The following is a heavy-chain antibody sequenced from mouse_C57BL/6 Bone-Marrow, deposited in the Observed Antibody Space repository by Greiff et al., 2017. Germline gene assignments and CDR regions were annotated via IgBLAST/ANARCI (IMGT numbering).Heavy chain of an antibody. CDR1: GYAFSSYW. Sequence: QVQLKESGAELVKPGASVKISCKASGYAFSSYWMNWVKQRPGKGLEWIGQIYPGDGGTNYNGKFKGKATLTADKSSRTAYMQLSSLTSEDSAVYFCARRGLYAMDYWGQGTSVTVSS. CDR2: IYPGDGGT. CDR3: ARRGLYAMDY. V-gene: IGHV1-80*01. J-gene: IGHJ4*01.